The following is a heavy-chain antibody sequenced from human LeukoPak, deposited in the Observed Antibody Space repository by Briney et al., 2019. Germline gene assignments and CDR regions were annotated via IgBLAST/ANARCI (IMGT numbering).Heavy chain of an antibody. V-gene: IGHV4-4*02. J-gene: IGHJ3*02. CDR1: GGSISSSNW. CDR2: IYHRGST. D-gene: IGHD3-22*01. CDR3: ASLSPDYDSSDYYAFDI. Sequence: PSGTLSLTCAVSGGSISSSNWWSWVRQPPGKGLEWIGEIYHRGSTNYNPSLKSRVTISVDKSKNQFSLKLSSVTAADTAVYYCASLSPDYDSSDYYAFDIWGQGTMVTVSS.